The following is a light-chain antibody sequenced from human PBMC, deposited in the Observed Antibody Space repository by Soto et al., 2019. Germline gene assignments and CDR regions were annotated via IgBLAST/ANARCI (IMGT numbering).Light chain of an antibody. V-gene: IGLV2-14*01. CDR3: RSYTSSTYVV. J-gene: IGLJ2*01. CDR1: SSDVGGYNY. Sequence: QSALTQPASVSGSPGQSITISCTGTSSDVGGYNYVSWYQQHPGKAPKLMIYDVSNRPSGVSNRFSGSKSGNTASLTISGIQAEDEADYYCRSYTSSTYVVFGGGTKLTVL. CDR2: DVS.